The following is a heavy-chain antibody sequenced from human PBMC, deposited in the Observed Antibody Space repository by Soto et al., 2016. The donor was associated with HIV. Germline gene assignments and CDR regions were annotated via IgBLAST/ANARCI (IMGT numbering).Heavy chain of an antibody. Sequence: QVQLQESGPGLVKPSQTLSLSCIVSGDFISNGGYYWSWIRQPAGKGLEWIGRISASGNTNYNPSLKSRVTISVDTSKNQFSLTLSSMTAADTAVYYCARDVIGGWADNYHYTTWTSGAKGHGHR. CDR2: ISASGNT. J-gene: IGHJ6*03. D-gene: IGHD6-19*01. V-gene: IGHV4-61*02. CDR3: ARDVIGGWADNYHYTTWTS. CDR1: GDFISNGGYY.